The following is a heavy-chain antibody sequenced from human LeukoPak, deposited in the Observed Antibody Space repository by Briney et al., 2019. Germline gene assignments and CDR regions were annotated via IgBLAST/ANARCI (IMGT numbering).Heavy chain of an antibody. V-gene: IGHV4-59*01. Sequence: SETLSLTCTVSGGPINGYCWSWIRHPPGKGLEWIGYIYYSGSTNYNPSLKSRVTISVDTSKNQFSLKLSSVTAADTAVYYCAREGCSGGNCYAFDYWGQGTLVTVSS. D-gene: IGHD2-15*01. CDR3: AREGCSGGNCYAFDY. CDR2: IYYSGST. J-gene: IGHJ4*02. CDR1: GGPINGYC.